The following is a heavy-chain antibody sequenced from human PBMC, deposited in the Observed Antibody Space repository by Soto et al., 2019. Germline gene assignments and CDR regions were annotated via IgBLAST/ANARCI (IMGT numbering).Heavy chain of an antibody. CDR3: ARGYDCWSGHYYYYGMDV. V-gene: IGHV1-69*01. CDR2: IIPIFGTA. Sequence: QVQLVQSGAEVKKPGSSVKVSCKASGGTFSSYAISWVRQAPGHGLEWMGGIIPIFGTANYAQKFQGRATITADESTSTADMELSSLRSEDTAVYYCARGYDCWSGHYYYYGMDVWGQGTTVTVSS. D-gene: IGHD3-3*01. J-gene: IGHJ6*02. CDR1: GGTFSSYA.